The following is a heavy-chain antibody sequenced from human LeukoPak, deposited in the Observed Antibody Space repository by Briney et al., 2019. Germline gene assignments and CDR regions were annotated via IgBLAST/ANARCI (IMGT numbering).Heavy chain of an antibody. V-gene: IGHV1-2*02. CDR3: ARDGTTVVGATIPFDY. J-gene: IGHJ4*02. CDR1: GYTFTAYY. CDR2: INPNSGDT. Sequence: ASVKVSCKASGYTFTAYYMHWVRQAPGLGLEWMGWINPNSGDTKYAQKFQGRVTMTRDTSISTAYMYLSSLRSDDTAFYYCARDGTTVVGATIPFDYWGQGTLVTVSS. D-gene: IGHD1-26*01.